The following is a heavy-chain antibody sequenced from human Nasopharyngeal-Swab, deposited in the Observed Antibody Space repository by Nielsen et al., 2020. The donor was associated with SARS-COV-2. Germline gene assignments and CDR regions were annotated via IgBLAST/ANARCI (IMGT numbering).Heavy chain of an antibody. Sequence: LSCTVSGYSISSGYYWGWIRQPPGKGLEWIGSIYHSGSTYYNPSLKSRVTISVDTSKNQFSLKLSSVTATDTAVYYCARGGYSSGWVVYWGQGTLVTVSS. CDR3: ARGGYSSGWVVY. D-gene: IGHD6-19*01. J-gene: IGHJ4*02. CDR1: GYSISSGYY. CDR2: IYHSGST. V-gene: IGHV4-38-2*02.